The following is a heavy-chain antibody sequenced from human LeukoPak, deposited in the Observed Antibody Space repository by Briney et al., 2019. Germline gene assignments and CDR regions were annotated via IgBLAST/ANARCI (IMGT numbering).Heavy chain of an antibody. CDR1: GGSISSYY. CDR2: ISYSGST. D-gene: IGHD5-18*01. Sequence: SETLSLTCTVSGGSISSYYWSWLPQPPGQGLARPGHISYSGSTNYNPSLKSRVTISVDTSKNQFSLKLSSVTAADTAVYYCARGRKYSYGYRVNELGSGYFDNWGQGTLVTVSS. CDR3: ARGRKYSYGYRVNELGSGYFDN. J-gene: IGHJ4*02. V-gene: IGHV4-59*01.